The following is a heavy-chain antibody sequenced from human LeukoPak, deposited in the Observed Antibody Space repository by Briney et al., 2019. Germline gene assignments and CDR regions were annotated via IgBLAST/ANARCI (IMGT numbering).Heavy chain of an antibody. D-gene: IGHD3/OR15-3a*01. J-gene: IGHJ3*01. CDR1: GFTVSGNY. CDR2: IYSGGTT. V-gene: IGHV3-53*01. CDR3: VRDLDWGAFDV. Sequence: GGSLRLSCAVSGFTVSGNYMSWVRQAPGKGLEWVSLIYSGGTTYYADSVKGRFTISRDNSKNTVSLQMNSLRAEDTALYYCVRDLDWGAFDVWGQGRMVTVSS.